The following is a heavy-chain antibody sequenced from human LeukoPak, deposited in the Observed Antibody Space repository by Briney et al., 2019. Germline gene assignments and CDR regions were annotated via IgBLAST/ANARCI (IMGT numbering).Heavy chain of an antibody. J-gene: IGHJ4*02. CDR2: INHSGST. CDR3: ARRILPFDY. V-gene: IGHV4-39*07. Sequence: PSETPSLTCTVSGGSISSSSYYWSWIRQPPGKGLEWIGEINHSGSTNYNPSLKSRVTISVDTSKNQFSLKLSSVTAADTAVYYCARRILPFDYWGQGTLVTVSS. CDR1: GGSISSSSYY.